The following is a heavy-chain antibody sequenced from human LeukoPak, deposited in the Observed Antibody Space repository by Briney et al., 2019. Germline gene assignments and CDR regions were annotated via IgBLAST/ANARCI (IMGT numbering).Heavy chain of an antibody. CDR1: GGSISSGDYY. CDR3: ARADIVVVPAARGYYFDY. CDR2: IYYSGST. D-gene: IGHD2-2*01. J-gene: IGHJ4*02. Sequence: PSETLSLTCTVSGGSISSGDYYWSWIRQPPGKGLEWIGYIYYSGSTYYNPSLKSRVTISVDTSKNQFSLKLSSVTAADTAVYYCARADIVVVPAARGYYFDYWGQGTLVTVSS. V-gene: IGHV4-30-4*08.